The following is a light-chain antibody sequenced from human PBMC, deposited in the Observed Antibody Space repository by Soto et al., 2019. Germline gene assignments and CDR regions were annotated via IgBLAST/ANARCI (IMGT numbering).Light chain of an antibody. CDR2: GAS. CDR1: RDISNS. J-gene: IGKJ1*01. CDR3: QQTSAFPRT. Sequence: DIQMTQSPSSVSASVGDRLTITCRASRDISNSLAWYQQTPGKAPKLLLRGASSLHRGVPSRFSGGGAGTEFTHTISSLQPEDFATYYCQQTSAFPRTFGQGTKLDVK. V-gene: IGKV1-12*01.